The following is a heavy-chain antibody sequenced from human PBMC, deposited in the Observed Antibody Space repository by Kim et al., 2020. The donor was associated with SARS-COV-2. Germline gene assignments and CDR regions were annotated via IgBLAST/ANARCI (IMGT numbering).Heavy chain of an antibody. Sequence: GWSLRLSCAASGFTFDQSAMHWVRQAPGKGLEWVSLIGANGETIYYADSVKGRFTISIDNNKNSLYLQMNSLRIEDTSLYYCVKASGWLLRYWGQGTLVTVSS. CDR2: IGANGETI. V-gene: IGHV3-43*02. CDR3: VKASGWLLRY. CDR1: GFTFDQSA. D-gene: IGHD2-15*01. J-gene: IGHJ4*02.